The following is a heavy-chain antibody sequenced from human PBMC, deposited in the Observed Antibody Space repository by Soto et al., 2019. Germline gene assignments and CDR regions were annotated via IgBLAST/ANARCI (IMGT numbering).Heavy chain of an antibody. CDR1: GGSINSDHYY. V-gene: IGHV4-61*01. CDR3: TGGYNFDY. CDR2: IYYSGST. Sequence: PSETLSLTCTVSGGSINSDHYYWSWLRQPPGKGLEWIGYIYYSGSTNYNPSLESRVTISGDTSKNQFSLKLNSVTAADTAVYWCTGGYNFDYRGQGILVTVSS. J-gene: IGHJ4*01. D-gene: IGHD5-12*01.